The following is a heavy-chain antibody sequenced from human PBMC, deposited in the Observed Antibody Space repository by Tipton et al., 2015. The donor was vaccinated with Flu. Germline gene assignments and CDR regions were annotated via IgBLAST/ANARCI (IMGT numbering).Heavy chain of an antibody. V-gene: IGHV4-59*08. D-gene: IGHD6-6*01. J-gene: IGHJ4*02. CDR3: ASVEYSSSSVLY. CDR2: IYNDGST. CDR1: GGSISTYY. Sequence: TLSLTCTVSGGSISTYYWNWIRQPPGQGLQWIGFIYNDGSTTYNPSLKGRVTMSVDTSKNQFSLKLSSVTAADTAVYYCASVEYSSSSVLYWGQGTLVTVSS.